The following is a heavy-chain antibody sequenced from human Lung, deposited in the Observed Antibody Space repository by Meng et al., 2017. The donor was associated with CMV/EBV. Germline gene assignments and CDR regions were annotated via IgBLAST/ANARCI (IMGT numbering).Heavy chain of an antibody. CDR2: ISPTTGYT. Sequence: QVQLVEFGGGLVKPGGSLRLSCTGSGFTFSDYYMSWIRQAPGKGLEWVSYISPTTGYTEYADSVKGRFTISRDNAKNSLFLQMNSLRSEDTAVYYCARDFSLYRTSGVQWDQGPLVTVAS. J-gene: IGHJ4*02. V-gene: IGHV3-11*05. CDR3: ARDFSLYRTSGVQ. CDR1: GFTFSDYY. D-gene: IGHD2-8*01.